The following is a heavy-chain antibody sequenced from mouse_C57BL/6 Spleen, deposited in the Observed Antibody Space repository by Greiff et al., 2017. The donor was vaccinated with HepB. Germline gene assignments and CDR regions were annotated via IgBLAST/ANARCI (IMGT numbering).Heavy chain of an antibody. Sequence: DVKLVESGGGLVKPGGSLKLSCAASGFTFSSYAMSWVRQTPEKRLEWVATISDGGSYTYYPDNVKGRFTISRDNAKTNLYLQMSHLKSEDTAMYYCAREFDGYVDYWGQGTTLTVSS. CDR3: AREFDGYVDY. CDR1: GFTFSSYA. J-gene: IGHJ2*01. CDR2: ISDGGSYT. V-gene: IGHV5-4*01. D-gene: IGHD2-3*01.